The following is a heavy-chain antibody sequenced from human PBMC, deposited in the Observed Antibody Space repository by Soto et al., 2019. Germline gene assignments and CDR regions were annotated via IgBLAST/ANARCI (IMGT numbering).Heavy chain of an antibody. V-gene: IGHV1-18*01. J-gene: IGHJ6*02. D-gene: IGHD6-6*01. Sequence: ASVKVSCKASGYTFTSYGIDWVRQAPGQGLEWLGWISAYDGNTKYAQILQGRVSLTTDTSTNTAYMELRSLRSDDTAVYYCARDRPTSSIRARDYYYAMDVWGQGTTVT. CDR1: GYTFTSYG. CDR2: ISAYDGNT. CDR3: ARDRPTSSIRARDYYYAMDV.